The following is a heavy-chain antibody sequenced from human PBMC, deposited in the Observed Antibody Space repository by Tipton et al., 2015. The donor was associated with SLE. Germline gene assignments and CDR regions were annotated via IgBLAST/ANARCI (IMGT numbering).Heavy chain of an antibody. V-gene: IGHV4-39*07. CDR3: ARSGSYPYYYYYMDV. J-gene: IGHJ6*03. Sequence: TLSLTCTVSGDSISSNSYYWGWIRRPPGKGLEWIGTFYYSGDTYRNPSLNRRVTISVDTSKNQFSLKLSSVTAADTAVYYCARSGSYPYYYYYMDVWGKGTTVTVSS. CDR1: GDSISSNSYY. D-gene: IGHD1-26*01. CDR2: FYYSGDT.